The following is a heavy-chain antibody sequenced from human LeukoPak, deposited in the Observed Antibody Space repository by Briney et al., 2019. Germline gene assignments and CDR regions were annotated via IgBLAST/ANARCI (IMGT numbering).Heavy chain of an antibody. V-gene: IGHV3-7*01. D-gene: IGHD2-21*01. CDR3: ARVEVVMAAYFDY. CDR1: GFTFSSYW. J-gene: IGHJ4*02. CDR2: IKQDGSEK. Sequence: GGSLRLSCAASGFTFSSYWMSWVRQAPGKGLEWVANIKQDGSEKFYVDSVKGRFTISRDNAKNSLYLQMNSLRAEDTAVYYCARVEVVMAAYFDYWGQGTLVTVSS.